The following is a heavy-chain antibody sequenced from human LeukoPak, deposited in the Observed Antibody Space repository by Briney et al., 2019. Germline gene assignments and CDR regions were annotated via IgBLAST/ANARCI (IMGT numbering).Heavy chain of an antibody. D-gene: IGHD3-3*01. CDR2: IRYDGSNK. V-gene: IGHV3-30*02. J-gene: IGHJ4*02. Sequence: PGGSLRLSCAASGFTFSSYGMHWVRQAPGKGLEWVAFIRYDGSNKYFADSVKGRFTISRDNSKNTLYLQMNSLRAEDTAVYYCAKDLRFLEWLSPFDYWGQGTLVTVSS. CDR3: AKDLRFLEWLSPFDY. CDR1: GFTFSSYG.